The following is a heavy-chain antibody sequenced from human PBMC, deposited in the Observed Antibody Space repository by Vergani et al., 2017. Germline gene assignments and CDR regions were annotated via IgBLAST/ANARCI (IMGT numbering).Heavy chain of an antibody. CDR1: GFTFNHYA. CDR2: ISGSGGST. Sequence: EVQLLESGGDLVQPGGSLRLSCAASGFTFNHYAMNWVRQAPGKGLEWVSGISGSGGSTYYAGSVKGRFTISRDSSKNTLYLQMNSLSAGDTAVYYCAKDLVWVPAAWDAFDIWGQGTMVTVSS. V-gene: IGHV3-23*01. J-gene: IGHJ3*02. CDR3: AKDLVWVPAAWDAFDI. D-gene: IGHD2-2*01.